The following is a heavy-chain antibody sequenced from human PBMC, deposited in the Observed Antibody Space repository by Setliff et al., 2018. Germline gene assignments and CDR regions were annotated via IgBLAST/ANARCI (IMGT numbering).Heavy chain of an antibody. V-gene: IGHV3-23*01. CDR1: GFTFSSYA. D-gene: IGHD3-3*01. CDR3: AKDVAITIFGVVTSSPH. J-gene: IGHJ4*02. Sequence: PGGSLRLSCAASGFTFSSYAMSWVRQAPGKGLEWVSAISGSGGGTYYADSVKGRFTISRDNSKNTLFLQMNSLRAEDTAVYYCAKDVAITIFGVVTSSPHWGQGTLVTVSS. CDR2: ISGSGGGT.